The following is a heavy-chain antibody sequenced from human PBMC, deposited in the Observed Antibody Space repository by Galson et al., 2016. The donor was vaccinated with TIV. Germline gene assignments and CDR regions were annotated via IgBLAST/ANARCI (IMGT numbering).Heavy chain of an antibody. CDR3: ARHVMTRPRAGLDV. CDR1: GAPLTSDEYH. D-gene: IGHD1-14*01. J-gene: IGHJ6*02. CDR2: IDQGGGA. V-gene: IGHV4-34*01. Sequence: ETLSLTCTVSGAPLTSDEYHWTWIRQPPGRGLEWIGEIDQGGGANYNPSLKGRVNIFLDTSKHQFFLNLNSVTAADTALYYCARHVMTRPRAGLDVWGQGTAVIVSS.